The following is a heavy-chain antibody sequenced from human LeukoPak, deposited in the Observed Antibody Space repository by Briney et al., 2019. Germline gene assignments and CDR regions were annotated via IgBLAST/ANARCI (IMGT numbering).Heavy chain of an antibody. CDR2: LYSHGAT. J-gene: IGHJ3*02. CDR1: GFTFSSSW. D-gene: IGHD1-7*01. CDR3: ARWTNYHAFDI. Sequence: PGGSLRLSCAASGFTFSSSWMTWVRQAPGKGLEWVSLLYSHGATNYADSVKGRFTISRDDSKNTVYLQMNSLRAEDTAVYYCARWTNYHAFDIWGQGTMVTVSS. V-gene: IGHV3-53*01.